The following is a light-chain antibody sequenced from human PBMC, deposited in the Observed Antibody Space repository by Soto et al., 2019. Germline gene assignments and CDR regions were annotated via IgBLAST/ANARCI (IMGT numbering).Light chain of an antibody. CDR2: DAS. CDR1: QSVSNY. J-gene: IGKJ5*01. Sequence: EIVLTQSPATLSLSPGERASLSCRASQSVSNYLAWYQQKPGQAPRLLIYDASNRATGIPARFSGSGSGTDFTLTISSLEPEDFAVYYCQQRSNWPPSTFGQGTRLEIK. V-gene: IGKV3-11*01. CDR3: QQRSNWPPST.